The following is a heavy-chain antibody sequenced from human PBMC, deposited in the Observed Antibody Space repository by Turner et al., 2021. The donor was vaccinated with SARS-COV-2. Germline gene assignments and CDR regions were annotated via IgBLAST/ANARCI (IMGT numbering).Heavy chain of an antibody. D-gene: IGHD3-3*01. CDR3: ARDLDDFWSGYYSRWFDP. CDR1: GFTFSSYS. CDR2: ISSRSSYI. Sequence: EVQLVESGGGLVKPGGSLRLSCAASGFTFSSYSMTWVRQAPGKGLEWVSSISSRSSYIYYADSVKGRFTISRDNAKNSLYLQMNSLRAEDTAVYYCARDLDDFWSGYYSRWFDPWGQGTLVTVSS. J-gene: IGHJ5*02. V-gene: IGHV3-21*01.